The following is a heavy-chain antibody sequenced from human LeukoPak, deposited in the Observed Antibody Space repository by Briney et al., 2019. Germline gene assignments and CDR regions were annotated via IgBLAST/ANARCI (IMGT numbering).Heavy chain of an antibody. CDR3: ARSPYGSGSYMIFDY. D-gene: IGHD3-10*01. CDR1: GYTFTSYA. CDR2: INTNTGNP. V-gene: IGHV7-4-1*02. J-gene: IGHJ4*02. Sequence: ASVKVSCKASGYTFTSYAMNWVRQAPGQGLEWMGWINTNTGNPTYAQGFTGRFVFSLDTSVSTAYLQISSLKAEDTAVYYCARSPYGSGSYMIFDYWAREPWSPSPQ.